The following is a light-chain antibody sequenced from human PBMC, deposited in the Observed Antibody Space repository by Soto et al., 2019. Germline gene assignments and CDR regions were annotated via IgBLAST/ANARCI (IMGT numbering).Light chain of an antibody. Sequence: DIQMTQSPSSLSASVGDRVTITCQASQGIRNFLNWYQQKPGKAPRLLIYDAPKLETGVPTRFSGSGSGAHFIFTINSLQPEDVATYYCQQYDNLPYTFGQGTKLEI. CDR3: QQYDNLPYT. V-gene: IGKV1-33*01. CDR1: QGIRNF. CDR2: DAP. J-gene: IGKJ2*01.